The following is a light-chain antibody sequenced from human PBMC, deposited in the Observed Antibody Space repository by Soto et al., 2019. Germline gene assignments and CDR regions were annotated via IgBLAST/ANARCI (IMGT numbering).Light chain of an antibody. CDR3: CSYTVSGTYV. CDR2: AVS. V-gene: IGLV2-14*01. Sequence: QSVLTQPASVSGSPGQSITMSGTGTSSDVGGYNYVSWYQQHPGKAPKLIIYAVSNRPSGVSNRFSGSKSGNTATLTISGLQAEDEADYYCCSYTVSGTYVFGTGTKVTVL. J-gene: IGLJ1*01. CDR1: SSDVGGYNY.